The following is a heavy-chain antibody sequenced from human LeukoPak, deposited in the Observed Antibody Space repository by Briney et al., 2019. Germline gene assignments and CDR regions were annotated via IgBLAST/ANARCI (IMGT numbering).Heavy chain of an antibody. D-gene: IGHD3-16*01. J-gene: IGHJ4*02. CDR2: INHSGST. V-gene: IGHV4-34*01. CDR1: GGSFSGYY. Sequence: PSETLSLTCAVYGGSFSGYYWSWIRQPPGKGLEWIGEINHSGSTNYNPSLKSRVTISVDTSKNQFSLKLSSVTAADTAVYYCARFIYDYVWGRRAYFDYWGQGTLLTVSS. CDR3: ARFIYDYVWGRRAYFDY.